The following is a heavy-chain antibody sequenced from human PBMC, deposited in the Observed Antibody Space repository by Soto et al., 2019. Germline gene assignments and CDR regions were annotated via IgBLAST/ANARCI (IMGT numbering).Heavy chain of an antibody. CDR1: GGSVSSGSYY. D-gene: IGHD3-22*01. V-gene: IGHV4-61*01. CDR2: IYYSGST. Sequence: SETLSLTCTVSGGSVSSGSYYWSWIRQPPGKGLEWIGYIYYSGSTNYNPSLKSRVTISVDTSKNQFSLKLSSVTAADTAVYYCARTKYYYDSSGYYPDRHFDIWGQGTMVTVSS. CDR3: ARTKYYYDSSGYYPDRHFDI. J-gene: IGHJ3*02.